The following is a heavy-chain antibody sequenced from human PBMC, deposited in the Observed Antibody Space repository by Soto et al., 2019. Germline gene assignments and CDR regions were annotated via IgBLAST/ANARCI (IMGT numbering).Heavy chain of an antibody. J-gene: IGHJ4*02. CDR2: IYYSGST. V-gene: IGHV4-4*02. CDR1: GGSISSGDW. Sequence: QVQLQESGPGLVKPSGTLSLTCAVSGGSISSGDWCWSWVRQSPGKGLEWIGEIYYSGSTTYNPSLKSRVTISADKSENQFALRLSSVTAEDTAVYYCAGRGCDSIFGSLDDWGQGTLVTVSS. CDR3: AGRGCDSIFGSLDD. D-gene: IGHD2-21*02.